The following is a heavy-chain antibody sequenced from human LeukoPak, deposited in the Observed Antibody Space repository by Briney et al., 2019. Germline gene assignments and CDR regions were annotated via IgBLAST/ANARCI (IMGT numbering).Heavy chain of an antibody. CDR3: ARVDVYYDSSGYYAFDI. D-gene: IGHD3-22*01. CDR2: IYSGGST. Sequence: GGSLRLSCAASGFTVSSNYMSWVRQAPGKGLEWVSVIYSGGSTYYADSVKGRFTISRDNSKNTLYLQMNSLRAEDTAVYYCARVDVYYDSSGYYAFDIWGQGTMVTVSS. CDR1: GFTVSSNY. V-gene: IGHV3-66*02. J-gene: IGHJ3*02.